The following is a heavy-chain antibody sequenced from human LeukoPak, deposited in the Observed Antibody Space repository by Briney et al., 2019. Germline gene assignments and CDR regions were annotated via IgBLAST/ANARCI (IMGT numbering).Heavy chain of an antibody. J-gene: IGHJ6*02. CDR3: AREVKQWLVQRYYYYGMDV. CDR2: MNPNSGNT. CDR1: GYTFTSYD. D-gene: IGHD6-19*01. V-gene: IGHV1-8*01. Sequence: ASVKVSCKASGYTFTSYDINWVRQATGQGLEWMGWMNPNSGNTGYAQKFQGRVTITADESTSTAYMELSSLRSEDTAVYYCAREVKQWLVQRYYYYGMDVWGQGTTVTVSS.